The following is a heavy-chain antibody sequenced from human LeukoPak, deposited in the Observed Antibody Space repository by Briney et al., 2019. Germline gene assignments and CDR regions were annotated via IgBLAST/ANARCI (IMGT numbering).Heavy chain of an antibody. CDR3: ARGYSSGWYPGYNY. Sequence: ASVKVSCKASGYTFTGYYMHWVRQAPGQGLEWMGWINPNSGGTNYAQKLQGRVTMTTDTSTSTAYMELRSLRSDDTAVYYCARGYSSGWYPGYNYWGQGTLVTVSS. CDR1: GYTFTGYY. CDR2: INPNSGGT. J-gene: IGHJ4*02. D-gene: IGHD6-19*01. V-gene: IGHV1-2*02.